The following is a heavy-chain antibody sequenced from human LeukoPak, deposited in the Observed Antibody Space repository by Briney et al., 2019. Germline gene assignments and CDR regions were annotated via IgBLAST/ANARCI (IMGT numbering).Heavy chain of an antibody. CDR3: ARQTSSSWYG. V-gene: IGHV1-46*01. Sequence: GASVKVSCKASGYTFTSYYIHWVRQAPGQGLEWMGIINPSGGRTNYAQKFQGRLTMTRDMSTSTVYMELSSLRSEDTAVYYCARQTSSSWYGWGQGTLVTVSS. CDR1: GYTFTSYY. J-gene: IGHJ4*02. CDR2: INPSGGRT. D-gene: IGHD6-13*01.